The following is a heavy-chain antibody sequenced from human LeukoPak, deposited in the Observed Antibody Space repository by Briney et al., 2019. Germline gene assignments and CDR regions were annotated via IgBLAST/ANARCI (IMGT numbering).Heavy chain of an antibody. J-gene: IGHJ5*02. Sequence: GGSLRLSCVASGFTFGDYGMSWVRQGPGKGLEWVSGINWNGDSTGYADSVKGRFTISRDNAKNTLYLQMNSLRAEDTALYYCARPGYSTDWGRFDPWGQGTLVTVSS. CDR2: INWNGDST. D-gene: IGHD6-19*01. CDR1: GFTFGDYG. CDR3: ARPGYSTDWGRFDP. V-gene: IGHV3-20*04.